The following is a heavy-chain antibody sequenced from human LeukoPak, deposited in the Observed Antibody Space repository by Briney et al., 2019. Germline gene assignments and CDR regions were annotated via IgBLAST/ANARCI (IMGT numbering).Heavy chain of an antibody. V-gene: IGHV1-18*01. CDR1: GYTFTSYG. D-gene: IGHD6-19*01. CDR3: ARLEWGIAVAGFGLDP. CDR2: ISAYNGNT. J-gene: IGHJ5*02. Sequence: GASVKVSCKASGYTFTSYGISWVRQAPGQGLEWMGWISAYNGNTNYAQKLQGRVTMTTDTSTSTAYMELRSLRSDDTAVYYCARLEWGIAVAGFGLDPWGQGTLVTVSS.